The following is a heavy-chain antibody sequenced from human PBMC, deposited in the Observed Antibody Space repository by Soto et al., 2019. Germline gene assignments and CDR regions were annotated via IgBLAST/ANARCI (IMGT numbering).Heavy chain of an antibody. CDR3: AKNRGIIMIVES. CDR2: IGDGGDTT. Sequence: HPGGSLRLSCVASGFSFSSYEMNWVRQAPGKGLEWVSAIGDGGDTTYYADSVKGRFTISRDNSKNTLYLQMDSLRAEDTAVYYCAKNRGIIMIVESWGQGTLVTVYS. D-gene: IGHD3-22*01. V-gene: IGHV3-23*01. J-gene: IGHJ4*02. CDR1: GFSFSSYE.